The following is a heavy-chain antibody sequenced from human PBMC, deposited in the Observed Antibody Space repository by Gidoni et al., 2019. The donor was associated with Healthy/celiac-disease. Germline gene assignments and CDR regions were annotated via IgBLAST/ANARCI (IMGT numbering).Heavy chain of an antibody. CDR1: GYTFTSYD. D-gene: IGHD3-3*01. J-gene: IGHJ5*02. CDR3: ARGSASIFGVVINWFDP. Sequence: QVQLVQSGAEVKKPGASVKVSCKAYGYTFTSYDINWVQQATGQGLEWMGWMNPNSGNTGYAQKFQGRVTMTRNTSISTAYMELSSLRSEDTAVYYCARGSASIFGVVINWFDPWGQGTLVTVSS. CDR2: MNPNSGNT. V-gene: IGHV1-8*01.